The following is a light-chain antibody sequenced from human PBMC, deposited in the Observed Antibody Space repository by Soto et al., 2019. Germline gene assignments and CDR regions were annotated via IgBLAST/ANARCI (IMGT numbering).Light chain of an antibody. CDR1: SGHSSFI. V-gene: IGLV4-60*02. CDR3: ETWDDNTWV. CDR2: LEGDGSY. Sequence: QSVLTQSSSASASLGSSVKLTCTLSSGHSSFIIAWHQQQPGKAPRFLMKLEGDGSYDKGSGVPDRFSGSSSGADRYLTISNLQFEDEADYYCETWDDNTWVFGGGTNLTVL. J-gene: IGLJ3*02.